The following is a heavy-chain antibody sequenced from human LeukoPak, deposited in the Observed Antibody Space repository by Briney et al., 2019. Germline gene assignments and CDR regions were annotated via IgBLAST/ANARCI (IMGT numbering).Heavy chain of an antibody. CDR2: IYTRGST. V-gene: IGHV4-4*09. Sequence: SKTLSLTCTVSGGSTSSYYWSWIRQPPGKGLEWIGYIYTRGSTNYNPSLKSRVTISVDTSKNQFSLNLRSLTAADTAVYYCARGVGATTWFDPWGQGTLVTVPS. CDR1: GGSTSSYY. D-gene: IGHD1-26*01. CDR3: ARGVGATTWFDP. J-gene: IGHJ5*02.